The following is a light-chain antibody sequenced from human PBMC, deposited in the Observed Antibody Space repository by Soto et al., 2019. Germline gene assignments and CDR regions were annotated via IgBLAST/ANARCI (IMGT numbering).Light chain of an antibody. V-gene: IGLV1-51*01. CDR2: DNN. CDR3: GTWDSSLSAGPYV. Sequence: QSVLTQPPSVSAAPGQKVTISCSGSSSNIGNNYVSWYQQLPGTAPNVLIYDNNKRPSGIPDRFSGSKSGTSATLGITGLQTGDEADYYCGTWDSSLSAGPYVFGTGTKVTVL. J-gene: IGLJ1*01. CDR1: SSNIGNNY.